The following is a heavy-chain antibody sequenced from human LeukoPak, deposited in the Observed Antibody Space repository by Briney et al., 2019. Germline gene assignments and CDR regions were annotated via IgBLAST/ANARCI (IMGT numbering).Heavy chain of an antibody. D-gene: IGHD3-3*01. Sequence: ASVKVSCKASGYTFTSYGISWVRQAPGQGLEWMGWISAYNGNTNYAQKLQGRVTMTTDTSTSTAYMELRSLRSDDTAVYYCARDGEYGDFWSGYYRDYYYGMDVWGQGTTVTVSS. CDR3: ARDGEYGDFWSGYYRDYYYGMDV. V-gene: IGHV1-18*01. CDR1: GYTFTSYG. CDR2: ISAYNGNT. J-gene: IGHJ6*02.